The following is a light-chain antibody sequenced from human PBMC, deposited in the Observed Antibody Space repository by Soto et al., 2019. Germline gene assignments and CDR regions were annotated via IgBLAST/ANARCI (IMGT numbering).Light chain of an antibody. J-gene: IGKJ4*01. Sequence: DVVMTQSPDSLAVSLGGRATINCKSSQSVLCSSNNKNYLAWYQPTPGQPPKLLISAASTRASGVPDRFSGSGSGTDFTLTISSLEAEDVAVYYCQQCYRRHLTFGRGTXGDLK. CDR3: QQCYRRHLT. CDR1: QSVLCSSNNKNY. CDR2: AAS. V-gene: IGKV4-1*01.